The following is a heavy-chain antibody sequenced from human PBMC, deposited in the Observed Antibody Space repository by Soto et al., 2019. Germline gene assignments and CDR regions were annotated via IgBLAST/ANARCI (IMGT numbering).Heavy chain of an antibody. V-gene: IGHV3-33*01. D-gene: IGHD1-7*01. CDR3: AREAGTSRYYGMAV. Sequence: QVQLVESGGGVVQPGRSLRLSCAASGFTFSSYGMHWVRQAPGKGLEWVAVIWYDGSNKYYADSVKGRFTISRDNSKNTLYLHMKSLRAEDTAVYYCAREAGTSRYYGMAVWGQGTTVTVSS. CDR1: GFTFSSYG. CDR2: IWYDGSNK. J-gene: IGHJ6*02.